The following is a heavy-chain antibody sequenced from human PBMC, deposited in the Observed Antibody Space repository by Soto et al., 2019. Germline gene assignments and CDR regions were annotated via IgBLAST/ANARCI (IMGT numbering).Heavy chain of an antibody. CDR2: ISAYNGNT. Sequence: QVQLVQSGAEVRRPGASVKVSCKASGYTFSNDGINWVRQAPGQGLEWMGWISAYNGNTEYAQNFQGRVTMTTDTSTGTAYMELRSLSSDDTAVYSCARGGPTSADYCYGMDVWGLGTTVTVSS. V-gene: IGHV1-18*01. CDR3: ARGGPTSADYCYGMDV. D-gene: IGHD3-10*01. J-gene: IGHJ6*02. CDR1: GYTFSNDG.